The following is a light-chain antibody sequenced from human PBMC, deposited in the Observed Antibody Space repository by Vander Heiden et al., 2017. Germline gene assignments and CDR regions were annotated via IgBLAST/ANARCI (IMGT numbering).Light chain of an antibody. CDR3: QQYGSSRT. V-gene: IGKV3-20*01. Sequence: ELVLTQSPGTLSLSPGERATLSRRASQSVSSSYLAWYQQKPGQAPRLLIYATSSRATGIPDRFSGSGSGTDFTLTISRLEPEDFAVYYCQQYGSSRTFGQGTKLEIK. CDR1: QSVSSSY. CDR2: ATS. J-gene: IGKJ2*02.